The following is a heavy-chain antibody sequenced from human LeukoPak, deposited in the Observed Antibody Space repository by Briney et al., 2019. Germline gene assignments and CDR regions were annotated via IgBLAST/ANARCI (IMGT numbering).Heavy chain of an antibody. CDR2: INPSGGST. CDR1: GYTFTSYY. J-gene: IGHJ4*02. Sequence: ASVKVSCKASGYTFTSYYMHWVRQAPGQGLEWMGIINPSGGSTSYAQKFQGRVTMTRDTSTSTVYMELSSLRSEDTAVYYCARAWSRYDYVWGSYRPDYFDYGGQGTLVTVSS. D-gene: IGHD3-16*02. CDR3: ARAWSRYDYVWGSYRPDYFDY. V-gene: IGHV1-46*01.